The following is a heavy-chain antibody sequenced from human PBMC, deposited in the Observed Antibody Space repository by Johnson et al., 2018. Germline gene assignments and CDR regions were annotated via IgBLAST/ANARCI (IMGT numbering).Heavy chain of an antibody. CDR3: ARAPLGYLDV. J-gene: IGHJ6*02. Sequence: QLVESGAEVKKPGASVKVSCKASGFSLTSSYMHWVRQAPGQGLEWMGIINPSGGGTGYAQKFQGRVTMTRDTSTSTVYMEMSSLRSEDTAVYYCARAPLGYLDVWGQGTTVTVSS. V-gene: IGHV1-46*01. CDR2: INPSGGGT. D-gene: IGHD3-16*01. CDR1: GFSLTSSY.